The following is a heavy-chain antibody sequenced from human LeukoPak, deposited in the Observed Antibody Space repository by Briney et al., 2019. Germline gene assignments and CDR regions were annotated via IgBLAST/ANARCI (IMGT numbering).Heavy chain of an antibody. D-gene: IGHD3-10*01. J-gene: IGHJ4*02. CDR1: GFTFDDYA. CDR3: AKAADYKWFASSLDY. CDR2: ISWNSGSI. V-gene: IGHV3-9*01. Sequence: PGGSLRLSCAASGFTFDDYAMHWVRQAPGKGLEWVSGISWNSGSIGYADSVKGRFTISRDNAKNSLYLQMNSLRAEDTALYYCAKAADYKWFASSLDYWGQGTLVTVSS.